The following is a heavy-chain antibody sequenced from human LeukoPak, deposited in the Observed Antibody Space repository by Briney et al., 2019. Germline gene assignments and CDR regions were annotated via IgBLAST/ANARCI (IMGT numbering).Heavy chain of an antibody. Sequence: SQTLSLTCAISGDSVSSNNATWNWIRQSPSRGLEWLGRTYYRSKWYNDYAVSVQSRITVNPDTSKNQFSLQLNSVTPEDTAVYYCARDRAVAGTINWLDPWGQGTLVAVSS. V-gene: IGHV6-1*01. CDR2: TYYRSKWYN. J-gene: IGHJ5*02. CDR1: GDSVSSNNAT. CDR3: ARDRAVAGTINWLDP. D-gene: IGHD6-19*01.